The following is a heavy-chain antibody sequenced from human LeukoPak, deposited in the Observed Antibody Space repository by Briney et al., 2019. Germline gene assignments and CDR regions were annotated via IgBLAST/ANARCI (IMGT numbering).Heavy chain of an antibody. J-gene: IGHJ4*02. CDR3: LRGDRRDY. Sequence: GGSLRLSCVASGFIFKQNGMHWVGQAPGKGLEWVAFIRFDESDKFYADSVKGRFIISRDNAKDSLYLQMNSLRVEDTAVYYCLRGDRRDYWGQGTLVTVSS. V-gene: IGHV3-30*02. CDR2: IRFDESDK. CDR1: GFIFKQNG.